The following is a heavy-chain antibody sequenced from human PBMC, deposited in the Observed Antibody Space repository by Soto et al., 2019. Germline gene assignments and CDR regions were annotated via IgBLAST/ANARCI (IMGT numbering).Heavy chain of an antibody. CDR1: GGSISSYY. D-gene: IGHD2-21*01. V-gene: IGHV4-4*07. CDR3: ARGLVVDLNYYYYYGMDV. J-gene: IGHJ6*02. Sequence: LSLTCTVSGGSISSYYWSWIRQPAGKGLEWIGRIYTSGSTNYNPSLKSRVTMSVDTSKNQFSLKLSSVTAADTAVYYCARGLVVDLNYYYYYGMDVWGQGTTVTVSS. CDR2: IYTSGST.